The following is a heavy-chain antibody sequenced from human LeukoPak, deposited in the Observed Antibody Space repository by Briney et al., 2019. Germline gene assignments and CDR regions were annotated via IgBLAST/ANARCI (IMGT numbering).Heavy chain of an antibody. D-gene: IGHD5-24*01. CDR1: GGSISSYY. Sequence: SETLSLTCTVSGGSISSYYWSWLRQPPGKGLEWIGYIYYSGSTNYNPSLKSRVTISVDTSKNQFSLKLSSVTAADTAVYYCARGATTGFGYWGQGTLVTVSS. CDR2: IYYSGST. V-gene: IGHV4-59*01. J-gene: IGHJ4*02. CDR3: ARGATTGFGY.